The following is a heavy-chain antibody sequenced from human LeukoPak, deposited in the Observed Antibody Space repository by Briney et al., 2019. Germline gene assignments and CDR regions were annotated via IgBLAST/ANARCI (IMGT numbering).Heavy chain of an antibody. Sequence: SETLSLTCAASGGSISSGGYSWSWIRQPPGKGLEWIGYIYHSGSTYYNPSLKSRVTISVDRSKNQFSLKLSSVTAADTAVYYCARVGFYGDFDYWGQGTLVTVSS. CDR1: GGSISSGGYS. V-gene: IGHV4-30-2*01. CDR2: IYHSGST. CDR3: ARVGFYGDFDY. D-gene: IGHD4-17*01. J-gene: IGHJ4*02.